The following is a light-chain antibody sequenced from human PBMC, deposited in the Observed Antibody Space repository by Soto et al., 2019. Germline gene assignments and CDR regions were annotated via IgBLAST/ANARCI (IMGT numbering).Light chain of an antibody. CDR3: QQRSNWPRNT. CDR1: QSVSSY. CDR2: DAS. J-gene: IGKJ2*01. Sequence: EIVLTQSPATLSLSPGERATLSCRASQSVSSYLASYQQKPGQAPRLLIYDASNRATGIPARFSGSGSGTDFTLTISSLDPEDFAVYYCQQRSNWPRNTFGQGTKLEIK. V-gene: IGKV3-11*01.